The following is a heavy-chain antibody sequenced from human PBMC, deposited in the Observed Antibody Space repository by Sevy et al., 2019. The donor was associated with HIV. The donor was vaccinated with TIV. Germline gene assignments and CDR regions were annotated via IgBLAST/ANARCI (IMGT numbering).Heavy chain of an antibody. CDR1: GFTFSSYS. Sequence: GGSLRLSCAASGFTFSSYSMNWVRQAPGKGLEWVSSISSRSSYRYYADSVKGRFTISRDNAKNSLYLQMNSLRAEDTAVYYCARDGSGSYYKFDYYFDYWGQGTLVTVSS. CDR2: ISSRSSYR. J-gene: IGHJ4*02. D-gene: IGHD3-10*01. CDR3: ARDGSGSYYKFDYYFDY. V-gene: IGHV3-21*01.